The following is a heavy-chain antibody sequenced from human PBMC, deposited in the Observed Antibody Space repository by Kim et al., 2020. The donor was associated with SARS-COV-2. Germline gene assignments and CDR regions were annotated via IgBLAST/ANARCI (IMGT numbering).Heavy chain of an antibody. D-gene: IGHD6-19*01. CDR3: AKGYSSGWYQYYFDY. CDR1: GFTFDDYA. J-gene: IGHJ4*01. Sequence: GGSLRLSCAASGFTFDDYAMHWVRQAPGKGLEWVSGISWNSGSIGYADSVKGRFTISRDNAKNSLYLQMNSLRAEDTALYYCAKGYSSGWYQYYFDYWG. CDR2: ISWNSGSI. V-gene: IGHV3-9*01.